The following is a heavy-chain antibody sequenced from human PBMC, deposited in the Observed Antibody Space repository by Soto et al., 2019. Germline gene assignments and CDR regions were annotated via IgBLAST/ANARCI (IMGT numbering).Heavy chain of an antibody. CDR3: ASQGATGYYYGMDV. D-gene: IGHD4-17*01. J-gene: IGHJ6*02. V-gene: IGHV1-69*12. CDR2: IIPIFGTA. Sequence: VQLVQSGAEVKTPGSSVKVSCKASSGTFSSYAISWVRQAPGHGLEWMGGIIPIFGTANYAQKFQGRVTINADESTSTDYMELSRLRSEDTAVYYCASQGATGYYYGMDVWGQGTTVTGSS. CDR1: SGTFSSYA.